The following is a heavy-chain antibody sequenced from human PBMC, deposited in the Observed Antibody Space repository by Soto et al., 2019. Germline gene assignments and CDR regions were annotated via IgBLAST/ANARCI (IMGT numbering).Heavy chain of an antibody. CDR1: GFTFSSYA. CDR3: AKDGMQWLAPYYFDY. Sequence: GGSLRLSCAASGFTFSSYAMSWVRQAPGKGLEWVSAISGSGGSTYYADSVKGRFTISRDNSKNTLYLQMNSLRAEDTAVYYCAKDGMQWLAPYYFDYWGQGTLVTVSS. CDR2: ISGSGGST. V-gene: IGHV3-23*01. J-gene: IGHJ4*02. D-gene: IGHD6-19*01.